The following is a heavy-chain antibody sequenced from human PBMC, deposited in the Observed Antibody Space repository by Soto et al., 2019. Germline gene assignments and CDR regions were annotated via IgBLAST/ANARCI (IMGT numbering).Heavy chain of an antibody. V-gene: IGHV4-34*01. Sequence: SETLSLTCAVDGGSFNGYYWTWIRQTPGKGLEWIGEINHGGGTNYNPSLKSRVSILIDTSKSQFSLKLNSVTAADTAVYYCAREEVPQWFSKGYYGMDVWGQGTTVTVSS. J-gene: IGHJ6*02. D-gene: IGHD6-13*01. CDR2: INHGGGT. CDR3: AREEVPQWFSKGYYGMDV. CDR1: GGSFNGYY.